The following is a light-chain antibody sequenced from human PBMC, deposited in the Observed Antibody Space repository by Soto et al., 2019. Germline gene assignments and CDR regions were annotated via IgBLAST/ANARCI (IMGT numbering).Light chain of an antibody. CDR2: DVS. Sequence: SALTQPASVSGSPGQSITISCTGTDSDVGGYNYVSWYQQHPGNAPKVMIYDVSNRPSGVSNRVSGSKSGNTASLIISGLQAEDEADYYCSSYTINGVGVFGGGTKLTVL. J-gene: IGLJ2*01. CDR3: SSYTINGVGV. CDR1: DSDVGGYNY. V-gene: IGLV2-14*01.